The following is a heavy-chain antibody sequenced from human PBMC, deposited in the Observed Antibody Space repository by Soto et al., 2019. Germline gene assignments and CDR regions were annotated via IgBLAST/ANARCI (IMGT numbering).Heavy chain of an antibody. Sequence: LSLTCTVSGGSISSGDYYWSWLRQPPGKGLEWIGYIYYSGSTYYNPSLKSRVTISVDTSKNQFSLKLSSVTAADTAVYYCAREATIAARLDSWGQGTLVTVSS. V-gene: IGHV4-30-4*01. D-gene: IGHD6-6*01. CDR2: IYYSGST. J-gene: IGHJ4*02. CDR3: AREATIAARLDS. CDR1: GGSISSGDYY.